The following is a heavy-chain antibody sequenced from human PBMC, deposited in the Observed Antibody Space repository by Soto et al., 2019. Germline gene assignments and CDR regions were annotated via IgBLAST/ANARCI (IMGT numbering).Heavy chain of an antibody. CDR2: IYSGGST. J-gene: IGHJ6*02. V-gene: IGHV3-53*01. CDR3: ARDSRDDFWSGYRAGMDV. Sequence: GGSLRPSCAASGFTVSSNYMSWVRQAPGKGLEWVSVIYSGGSTYYADSVKGRFTISRDNSKNTLYLQMNSLRAEDTAVYYCARDSRDDFWSGYRAGMDVWGQGTTVTVSS. CDR1: GFTVSSNY. D-gene: IGHD3-3*01.